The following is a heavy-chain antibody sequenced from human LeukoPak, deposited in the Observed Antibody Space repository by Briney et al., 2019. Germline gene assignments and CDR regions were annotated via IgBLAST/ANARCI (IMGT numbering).Heavy chain of an antibody. V-gene: IGHV3-23*01. Sequence: GGSLRLSCTASGFTFSSYAMSWVRQAPGKGLEWVSAISGSSGSTYYRDSVKGRFTISRDNSKNTLYLQMNSLRAEDTAVYYCVKEDNFLCSGGNCPRYWGQGTLVTVSS. CDR3: VKEDNFLCSGGNCPRY. D-gene: IGHD2-15*01. CDR2: ISGSSGST. J-gene: IGHJ4*02. CDR1: GFTFSSYA.